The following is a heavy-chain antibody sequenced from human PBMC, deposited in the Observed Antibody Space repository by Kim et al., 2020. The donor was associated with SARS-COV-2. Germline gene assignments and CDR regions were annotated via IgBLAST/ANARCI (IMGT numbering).Heavy chain of an antibody. CDR3: ASTPPRPAYYYYGMDV. Sequence: SETLSLTCTVSGGSISSSSYYWGWIRQPPGKGLEWIGSIYYSGSTYYNPSLKSRVTISVDTSKNQFSLKLSSVTAADTAVYYCASTPPRPAYYYYGMDVWGQGTTVTVSS. V-gene: IGHV4-39*01. CDR2: IYYSGST. J-gene: IGHJ6*02. CDR1: GGSISSSSYY.